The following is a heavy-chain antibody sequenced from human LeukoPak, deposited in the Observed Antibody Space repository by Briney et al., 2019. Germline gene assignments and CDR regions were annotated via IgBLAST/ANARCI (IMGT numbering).Heavy chain of an antibody. J-gene: IGHJ2*01. CDR3: AKVTGGYSSSWYGSNFDL. CDR1: GFTFSSYA. D-gene: IGHD6-13*01. Sequence: GGSLRLSCAASGFTFSSYAMSWVRQAPGKGLEWVSAISGSGGSTYYADSVKGRFTISRDNSKNTLYLQMNSLRAEDTAVYYCAKVTGGYSSSWYGSNFDLWGRGTLVAVSS. V-gene: IGHV3-23*01. CDR2: ISGSGGST.